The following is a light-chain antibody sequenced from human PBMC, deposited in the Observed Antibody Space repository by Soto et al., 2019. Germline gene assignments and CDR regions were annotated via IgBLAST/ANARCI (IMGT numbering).Light chain of an antibody. CDR2: GAS. J-gene: IGKJ1*01. Sequence: EIVLTQSPATLSVSPGERVTLSCRASQSVDINLAWYQQKPGQAPRLLIYGASTRATDMSGTFSGRGSGTEFTLTLNNLRPEDFAVYYCQQYRGWPRTFGQGTKVEIK. V-gene: IGKV3-15*01. CDR3: QQYRGWPRT. CDR1: QSVDIN.